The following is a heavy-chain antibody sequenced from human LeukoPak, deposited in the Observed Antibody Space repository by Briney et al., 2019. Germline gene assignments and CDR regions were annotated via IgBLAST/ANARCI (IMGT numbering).Heavy chain of an antibody. CDR3: ARSPPAATVEDNWFDP. D-gene: IGHD4-17*01. J-gene: IGHJ5*02. CDR1: GGSISSSSYY. V-gene: IGHV4-39*07. CDR2: IYYSGST. Sequence: SETLSLTCTVSGGSISSSSYYWGWIRQPPGKGLEWIGSIYYSGSTYYNPSLKSRVTISVDTSKNQFSPKLSSVTAADTAVYYCARSPPAATVEDNWFDPWGQGTLVTVSS.